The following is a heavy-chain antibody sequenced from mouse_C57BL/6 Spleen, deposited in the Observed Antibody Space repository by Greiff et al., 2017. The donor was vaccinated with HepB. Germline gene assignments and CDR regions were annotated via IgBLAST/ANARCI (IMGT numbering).Heavy chain of an antibody. D-gene: IGHD2-3*01. J-gene: IGHJ2*01. Sequence: QVQLKQSGAELVRPGTSVKVSCKASGYAFTNYLIEWVKQRPGQGLEWIGVINPGSGGTNYNEKFKGKATLTADKSSSTAYMQLSSLTSEDSAVYFCARSFYDGYYQYYFDYWGQGTTLTVSS. CDR2: INPGSGGT. CDR1: GYAFTNYL. CDR3: ARSFYDGYYQYYFDY. V-gene: IGHV1-54*01.